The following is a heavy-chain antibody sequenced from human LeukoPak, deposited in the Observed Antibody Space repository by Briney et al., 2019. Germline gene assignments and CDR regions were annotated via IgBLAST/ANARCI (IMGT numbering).Heavy chain of an antibody. D-gene: IGHD6-19*01. CDR2: INPSGGST. J-gene: IGHJ4*02. CDR1: GYTFTSYY. CDR3: ARDEGRFSSSGWPRGAY. Sequence: GASVKVSCKASGYTFTSYYMHWVRQAPGQGLEWMGIINPSGGSTSYAQKFQGRVTMTRDTSTSTVYMELSSLRSEDTAVYYCARDEGRFSSSGWPRGAYWGQGTLVTVSS. V-gene: IGHV1-46*01.